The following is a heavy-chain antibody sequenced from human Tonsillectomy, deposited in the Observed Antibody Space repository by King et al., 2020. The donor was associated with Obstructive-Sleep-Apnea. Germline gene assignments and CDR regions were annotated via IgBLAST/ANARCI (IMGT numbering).Heavy chain of an antibody. Sequence: QVQLQESGPGLVKPSGTLSLTCAVSGDSIRRSNWWRWVRQPPGKGLEWIGEIFHSGSTNYNPSLKSRVTISVDKSKNQFSLKLSSVTAADTAVYYCARDKEWPYHSHFDYWGQGILVTVSS. D-gene: IGHD3-3*01. V-gene: IGHV4-4*02. CDR2: IFHSGST. CDR3: ARDKEWPYHSHFDY. J-gene: IGHJ4*02. CDR1: GDSIRRSNW.